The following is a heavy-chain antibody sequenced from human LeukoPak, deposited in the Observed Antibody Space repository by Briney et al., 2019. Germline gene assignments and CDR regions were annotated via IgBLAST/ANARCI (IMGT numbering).Heavy chain of an antibody. CDR1: GYTFTGYY. J-gene: IGHJ4*02. Sequence: EASVKVSCKASGYTFTGYYMHWVRQATGQGLEWMGWINPNSGGTNYAQKFQGWVTMTRDTSISTAYMELSRLRSDDTAVYYCARGILVRRIAAAGRGNFDYWGQGTLVTVSS. D-gene: IGHD6-13*01. V-gene: IGHV1-2*04. CDR2: INPNSGGT. CDR3: ARGILVRRIAAAGRGNFDY.